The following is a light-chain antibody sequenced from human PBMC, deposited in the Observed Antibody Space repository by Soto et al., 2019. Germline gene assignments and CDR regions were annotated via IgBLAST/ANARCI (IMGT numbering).Light chain of an antibody. CDR3: QQYGMSPWT. CDR1: QSVGSY. Sequence: EIVMTQSPATLSVSLGDRATLSCRASQSVGSYLAWYQQKPGQAPRLLIYGASTRATGIPARFSGSGSETDFTLTISSLQSEDFGLYYCQQYGMSPWTFDQGTRVEI. V-gene: IGKV3-15*01. CDR2: GAS. J-gene: IGKJ1*01.